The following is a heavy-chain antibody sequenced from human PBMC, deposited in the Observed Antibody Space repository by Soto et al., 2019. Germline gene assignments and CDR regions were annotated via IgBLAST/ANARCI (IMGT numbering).Heavy chain of an antibody. Sequence: PAETLSLTCTVSGGSIISSSYYCFGIRQPPWNGLEWIGSIYYSGGTYYNPSLKSRVTISVDTSKNQFSLKLSSVTAADTAVYYCARHWAIFVVVTHYYYYYGMDVWGQGTTVTVSS. CDR3: ARHWAIFVVVTHYYYYYGMDV. CDR1: GGSIISSSYY. J-gene: IGHJ6*02. V-gene: IGHV4-39*01. CDR2: IYYSGGT. D-gene: IGHD3-3*01.